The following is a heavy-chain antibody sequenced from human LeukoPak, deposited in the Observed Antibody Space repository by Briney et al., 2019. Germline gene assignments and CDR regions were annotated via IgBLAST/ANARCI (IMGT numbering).Heavy chain of an antibody. Sequence: SETLSLTCTVSGASINNYDWSWIRQPAGKGLELIGRVYVSGSTYYSDSLRSRVTMSVDTSKNQLSLKLSSVTAADTAVYYCAREIYGSGSFYFDYWGQGTLATVSS. D-gene: IGHD3-10*01. CDR1: GASINNYD. J-gene: IGHJ4*02. V-gene: IGHV4-4*07. CDR2: VYVSGST. CDR3: AREIYGSGSFYFDY.